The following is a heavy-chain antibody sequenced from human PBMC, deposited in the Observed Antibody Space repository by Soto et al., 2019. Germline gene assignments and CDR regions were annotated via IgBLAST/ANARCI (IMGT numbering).Heavy chain of an antibody. CDR3: ARAYALDV. Sequence: GGSLRLSCAASGFSFDDYAMTWVRQAAGKGLEWVSAISGSGDNTYYADSVKGRFTISRDNSKNTLYLQINSLRDEDTAVYHCARAYALDVWGQGTTVTVSS. J-gene: IGHJ6*02. CDR1: GFSFDDYA. V-gene: IGHV3-23*01. CDR2: ISGSGDNT.